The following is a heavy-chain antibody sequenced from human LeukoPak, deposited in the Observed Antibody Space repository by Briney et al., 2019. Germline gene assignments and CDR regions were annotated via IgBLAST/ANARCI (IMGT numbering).Heavy chain of an antibody. CDR1: GGSISSGSYY. Sequence: SETLSLTCTVSGGSISSGSYYWSWIRQPAGKVLEWIGRIYTSGSTNYNPSLKSRVTISVDTSKNQFSLKLSSVTAADTAVYYCARAIAHDYISYNWFDPWGQGTLVTVSS. CDR3: ARAIAHDYISYNWFDP. CDR2: IYTSGST. D-gene: IGHD4-11*01. V-gene: IGHV4-61*02. J-gene: IGHJ5*02.